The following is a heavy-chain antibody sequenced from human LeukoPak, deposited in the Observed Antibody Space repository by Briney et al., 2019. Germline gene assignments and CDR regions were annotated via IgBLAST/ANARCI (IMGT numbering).Heavy chain of an antibody. CDR1: GGSISSGGYS. D-gene: IGHD4-17*01. V-gene: IGHV4-31*03. CDR3: ARGTTVNWFDP. J-gene: IGHJ5*02. Sequence: SETLSLTCTVSGGSISSGGYSWSWIRQHPGKGLEWIGYIYYSGSTYYNPSLKSRVTISVDTSKNQFSLKLSSVTAADTAVYYWARGTTVNWFDPWGQGTLVTVSS. CDR2: IYYSGST.